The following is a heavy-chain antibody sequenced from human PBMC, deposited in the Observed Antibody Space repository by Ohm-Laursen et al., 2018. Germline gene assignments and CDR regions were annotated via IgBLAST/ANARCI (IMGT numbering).Heavy chain of an antibody. CDR2: ISVSGSST. Sequence: SLRLSCAASGFTFSISGMTWVRQAPGKGLEWVSGISVSGSSTDYADSVKSRFTISRDNSKNTLYLQMNSLRAEDTAVYYCAKGTTDVDYWGQGTLVTVSS. D-gene: IGHD1-1*01. V-gene: IGHV3-23*01. J-gene: IGHJ4*02. CDR1: GFTFSISG. CDR3: AKGTTDVDY.